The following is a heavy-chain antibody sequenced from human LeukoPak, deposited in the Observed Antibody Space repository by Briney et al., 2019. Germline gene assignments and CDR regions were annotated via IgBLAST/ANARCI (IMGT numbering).Heavy chain of an antibody. CDR3: ARGRGEVLWFGELMGRYYYYYMDV. Sequence: GASVKVSCKAPGYTFTSYDINWVRKATGQGLEWMGWMNPNGGNTGYAQKFQGRVTMTRNTSISTAYMELSSLRSEDTAVYYCARGRGEVLWFGELMGRYYYYYMDVWGKGTTVTVSS. V-gene: IGHV1-8*01. D-gene: IGHD3-10*01. CDR1: GYTFTSYD. J-gene: IGHJ6*03. CDR2: MNPNGGNT.